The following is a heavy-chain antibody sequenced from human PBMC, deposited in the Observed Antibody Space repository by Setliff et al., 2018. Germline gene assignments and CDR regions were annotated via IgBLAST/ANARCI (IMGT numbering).Heavy chain of an antibody. CDR2: IYPADSDT. J-gene: IGHJ4*02. Sequence: PGESLKISCKGSGYSFTNTWIAWVRQMPGKGLEYMGIIYPADSDTTYSPSFQGQVTISADKSISSAYLQWRSLKASDTAMYYCTRQGCSSTSCHSIDYWGQGTLVTVSS. D-gene: IGHD2-2*01. CDR3: TRQGCSSTSCHSIDY. V-gene: IGHV5-51*01. CDR1: GYSFTNTW.